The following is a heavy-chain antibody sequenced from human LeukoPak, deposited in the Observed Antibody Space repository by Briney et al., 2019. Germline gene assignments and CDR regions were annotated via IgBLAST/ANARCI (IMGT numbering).Heavy chain of an antibody. CDR1: GFTFSEYA. CDR3: AKDRTKPIAAAVFDY. V-gene: IGHV3-23*01. Sequence: GGSLRLSCAASGFTFSEYAMSWVRQAPGKGLEWVSAISGSGGSTYYADSVKGRFTISRDNSKNTLYLQMNSLRAEDTAVYYCAKDRTKPIAAAVFDYWGQGTLVTVSS. D-gene: IGHD6-13*01. CDR2: ISGSGGST. J-gene: IGHJ4*02.